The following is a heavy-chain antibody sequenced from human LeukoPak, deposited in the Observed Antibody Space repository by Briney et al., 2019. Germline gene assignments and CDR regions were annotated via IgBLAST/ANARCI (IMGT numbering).Heavy chain of an antibody. CDR3: ASHAATTYDFWGGYRIKVDNWFDP. CDR1: GFTFSSYA. Sequence: GGSLRLSCAASGFTFSSYAMSWVRQAPGKGLEWVSAISGSGGSTYYADSVKGRFTISRDNSKNTLYLQMNSLRAEDTAVYYCASHAATTYDFWGGYRIKVDNWFDPWGQGTLVTVSS. CDR2: ISGSGGST. V-gene: IGHV3-23*01. J-gene: IGHJ5*02. D-gene: IGHD3-3*01.